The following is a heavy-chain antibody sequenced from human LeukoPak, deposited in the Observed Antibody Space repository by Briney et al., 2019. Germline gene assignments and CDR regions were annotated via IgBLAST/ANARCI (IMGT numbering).Heavy chain of an antibody. Sequence: PGGSLRLSCAASGFIFSTYSMNRVRQAPGKGLEWVSYISSSSSTIYYADSVKGRFTISRDNAENSLYLRMNSLGAEDTAVYYCARDDHYNYYYMDVWGKGTTVTVSS. V-gene: IGHV3-48*01. CDR1: GFIFSTYS. J-gene: IGHJ6*03. CDR2: ISSSSSTI. CDR3: ARDDHYNYYYMDV.